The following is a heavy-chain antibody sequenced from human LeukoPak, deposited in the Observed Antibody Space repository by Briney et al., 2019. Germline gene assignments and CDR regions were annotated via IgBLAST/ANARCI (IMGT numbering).Heavy chain of an antibody. CDR1: GGSISSYY. Sequence: PSETLSLTCTVSGGSISSYYWSWIRQPPGKGLEWIGYIYYSGSTNNNPSLKSRVTISVDTSKNQFSLKLSSVTAADTAVYYCSSARTSFSFDYWGQGTLVTVSS. CDR2: IYYSGST. J-gene: IGHJ4*02. CDR3: SSARTSFSFDY. V-gene: IGHV4-59*12. D-gene: IGHD1-14*01.